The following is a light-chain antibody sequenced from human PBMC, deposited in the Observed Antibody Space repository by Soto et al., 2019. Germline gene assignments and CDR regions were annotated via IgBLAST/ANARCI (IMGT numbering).Light chain of an antibody. CDR1: GSNIGTDYG. Sequence: QSVRTQPPSVSGAPGQRVTISCTGSGSNIGTDYGVHWYQQLPGTSPKLLIYGNNNRPSGVPDRFSGSKSGTSASLAITGLQAEDEADYYCQSYDSSLSGSVFGGGTKLTVL. CDR3: QSYDSSLSGSV. CDR2: GNN. V-gene: IGLV1-40*01. J-gene: IGLJ2*01.